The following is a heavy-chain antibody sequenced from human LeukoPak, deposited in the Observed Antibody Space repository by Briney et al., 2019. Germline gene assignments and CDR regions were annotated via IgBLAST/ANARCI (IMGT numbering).Heavy chain of an antibody. CDR2: FDPEDGET. CDR3: ATPHYDSSGYFVY. CDR1: GGTFSSYA. Sequence: ASVKVSCKASGGTFSSYAISWVRQAPGQGLEWMGGFDPEDGETIYAQKFQGRVTMTEDTSTDTAYMELSSLRSEDTAVYYCATPHYDSSGYFVYWGQGTLVTVSS. D-gene: IGHD3-22*01. V-gene: IGHV1-24*01. J-gene: IGHJ4*02.